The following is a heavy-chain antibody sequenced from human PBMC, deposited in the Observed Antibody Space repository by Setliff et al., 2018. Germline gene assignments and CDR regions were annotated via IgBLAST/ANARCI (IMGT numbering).Heavy chain of an antibody. D-gene: IGHD3-10*01. CDR1: GDSISSGNW. J-gene: IGHJ6*03. CDR2: INHSGNT. CDR3: ARLRDSMVRGVSDFYYYYYYMDV. V-gene: IGHV4-4*02. Sequence: SETLSLTCAVSGDSISSGNWWSWVRQPPEKGLEWIGEINHSGNTKYNPSLKSRVTISVDTSKNQFSLKLDSVTAADTAVYYCARLRDSMVRGVSDFYYYYYYMDVWGKGTTVTVS.